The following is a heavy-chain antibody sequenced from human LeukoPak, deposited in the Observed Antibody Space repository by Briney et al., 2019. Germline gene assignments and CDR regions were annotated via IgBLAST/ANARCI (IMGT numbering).Heavy chain of an antibody. D-gene: IGHD6-13*01. CDR1: GFTFSRYA. Sequence: GGPLRLSCAASGFTFSRYAMSWVRQAPGKGLEWVSGISGSGGSTYYADSVEGRFTISRDNSKNTLYLQMNSLRAEDTAVYYCAKGSVAAAGTRNNWFDPWGQGTLVTVSS. CDR3: AKGSVAAAGTRNNWFDP. V-gene: IGHV3-23*01. CDR2: ISGSGGST. J-gene: IGHJ5*02.